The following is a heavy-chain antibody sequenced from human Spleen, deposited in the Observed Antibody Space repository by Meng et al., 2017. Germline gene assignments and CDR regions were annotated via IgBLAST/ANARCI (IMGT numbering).Heavy chain of an antibody. Sequence: SETLSLTCTVSGGSISSSSYYWGWIRQPPGKGLEWIGSIYYSGSTNYNPSLKSRVTISVDTSKNQFSLKLSSVTAADTAVYYCARRPDINDILTGYVLYFDYWGQGTLVTVSS. CDR3: ARRPDINDILTGYVLYFDY. CDR1: GGSISSSSYY. CDR2: IYYSGST. J-gene: IGHJ4*02. V-gene: IGHV4-39*07. D-gene: IGHD3-9*01.